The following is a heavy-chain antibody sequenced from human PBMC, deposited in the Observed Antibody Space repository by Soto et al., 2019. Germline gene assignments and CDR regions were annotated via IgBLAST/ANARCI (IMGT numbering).Heavy chain of an antibody. CDR2: IYYSGST. D-gene: IGHD6-13*01. J-gene: IGHJ5*02. CDR3: ARLIAAAGTRWFDP. CDR1: GGSISSSSYY. Sequence: PSETLSLTCTVSGGSISSSSYYWGWIRQPPGKGLEWIGSIYYSGSTYYNPSLKSRVTISVDTSKNQFSLKLSSVTAADTAVYYCARLIAAAGTRWFDPWGQGTLVTVS. V-gene: IGHV4-39*01.